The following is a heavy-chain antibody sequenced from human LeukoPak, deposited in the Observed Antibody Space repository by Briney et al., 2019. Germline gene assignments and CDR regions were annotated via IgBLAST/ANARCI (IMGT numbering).Heavy chain of an antibody. CDR2: ISSSSSYI. Sequence: PGGSLRLSCAASGFTFSSYSMNWVRQAPGKGLEWVSSISSSSSYIYYADSVKGRFTISRDNAKNSLYLQMNSLRAEDTAVYYCARGLYGSSSARPDAFDIWGQGTMVTASS. D-gene: IGHD6-6*01. CDR1: GFTFSSYS. J-gene: IGHJ3*02. CDR3: ARGLYGSSSARPDAFDI. V-gene: IGHV3-21*01.